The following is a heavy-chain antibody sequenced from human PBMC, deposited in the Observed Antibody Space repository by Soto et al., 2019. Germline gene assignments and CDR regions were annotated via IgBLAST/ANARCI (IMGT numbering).Heavy chain of an antibody. CDR1: GGTFSSYT. J-gene: IGHJ4*02. Sequence: QVQLVQSGAEVKKPGSSVKVSCKASGGTFSSYTISWVRQAPGQGLEWMGRIIPILGIANYAQKFQGRVTITADKSTSTAYMELSSLRSEDTAVYYCARGGGYCSGGSCYSKLDYWGQGTLVTVSS. V-gene: IGHV1-69*02. D-gene: IGHD2-15*01. CDR3: ARGGGYCSGGSCYSKLDY. CDR2: IIPILGIA.